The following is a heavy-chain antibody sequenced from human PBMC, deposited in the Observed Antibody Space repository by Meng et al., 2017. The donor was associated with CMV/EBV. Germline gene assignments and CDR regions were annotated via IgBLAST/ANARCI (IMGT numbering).Heavy chain of an antibody. J-gene: IGHJ6*02. CDR1: GFSLSTSGMC. CDR3: ARTPQLAGYYYYGMDV. Sequence: SGPTLVKPTQTLTLTCTFSGFSLSTSGMCVSWVRQPPGKALEWLALIDWDDDKCYSTSLKTRLTISKDTSKNQVVLTMTNMDPVDTATYCCARTPQLAGYYYYGMDVWGQGTTVTVSS. CDR2: IDWDDDK. V-gene: IGHV2-70*18. D-gene: IGHD6-6*01.